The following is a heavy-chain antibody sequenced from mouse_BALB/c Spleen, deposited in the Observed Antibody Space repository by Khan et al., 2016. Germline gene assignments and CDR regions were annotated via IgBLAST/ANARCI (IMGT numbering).Heavy chain of an antibody. J-gene: IGHJ4*01. CDR2: INPDSSTI. Sequence: EVKLLESGGGLVQPGGSLKLSCEVSGFDFSRFWMSWVRQAPGKGLEWIGEINPDSSTINYTQSLKDKFIISRDNANKTLYLQMSKVRSEDTALYYCASPTVGMDYWGQGTSVTVSS. D-gene: IGHD1-1*01. CDR1: GFDFSRFW. CDR3: ASPTVGMDY. V-gene: IGHV4-1*02.